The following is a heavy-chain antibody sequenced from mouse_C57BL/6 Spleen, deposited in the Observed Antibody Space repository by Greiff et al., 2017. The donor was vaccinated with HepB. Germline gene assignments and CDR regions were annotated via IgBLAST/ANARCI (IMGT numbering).Heavy chain of an antibody. CDR2: IRSKSNNYAT. CDR3: VRNRGYDGYFDYYAMDY. D-gene: IGHD2-3*01. Sequence: EVMLVESGGGLVQPKGSLKLSCAASGFSFNTYAMNWVRQAPGKGLEWVARIRSKSNNYATYYADSVKDRFTISRDDSESMLYLQMKNLKTEDTAMYECVRNRGYDGYFDYYAMDYWGQGTSVTVSS. J-gene: IGHJ4*01. CDR1: GFSFNTYA. V-gene: IGHV10-1*01.